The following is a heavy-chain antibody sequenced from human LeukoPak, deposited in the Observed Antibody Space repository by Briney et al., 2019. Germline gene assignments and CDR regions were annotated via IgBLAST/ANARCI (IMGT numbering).Heavy chain of an antibody. V-gene: IGHV4-4*07. D-gene: IGHD3-3*01. J-gene: IGHJ4*02. Sequence: PSQTLSLTCTVSGGSISSYYWSWIRQPAGKGLEWIGRIYTSGSTNYNPSLKSRVTMSVDTSKNQFSLKLSSVTAADTAVYYCAKDLSIFGVVIDWGQGTLVTVSS. CDR2: IYTSGST. CDR1: GGSISSYY. CDR3: AKDLSIFGVVID.